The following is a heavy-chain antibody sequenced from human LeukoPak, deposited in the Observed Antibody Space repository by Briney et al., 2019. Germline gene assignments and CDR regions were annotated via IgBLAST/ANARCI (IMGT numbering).Heavy chain of an antibody. Sequence: PGGSLSLSCAASGFAFISSEMNWVRQAPGKGLEWVAFVRFDGNDKFYADSVKGRFTISRDTSKNTLYLQMTSLTPDDTALYYCAKDLLRDRWFGESWGQGTLVSVSS. D-gene: IGHD3-10*01. CDR1: GFAFISSE. CDR2: VRFDGNDK. J-gene: IGHJ5*02. CDR3: AKDLLRDRWFGES. V-gene: IGHV3-30*02.